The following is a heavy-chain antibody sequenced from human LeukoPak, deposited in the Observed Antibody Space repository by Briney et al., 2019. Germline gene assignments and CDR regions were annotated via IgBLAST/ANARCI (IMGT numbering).Heavy chain of an antibody. V-gene: IGHV3-23*01. D-gene: IGHD6-19*01. CDR2: ISGSGGST. CDR3: VKRYSSGWDY. J-gene: IGHJ4*02. Sequence: GGSLRLSCAASGFTFSSYALSWVRQTPGKGLEWVSAISGSGGSTYYADSVKGRFTISRDNSKNTLYMQMNSLRAEDTAIYYCVKRYSSGWDYWGQGTLVTVSS. CDR1: GFTFSSYA.